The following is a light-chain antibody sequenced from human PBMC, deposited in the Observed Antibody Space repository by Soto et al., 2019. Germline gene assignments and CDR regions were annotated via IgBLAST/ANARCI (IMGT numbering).Light chain of an antibody. CDR2: EVT. J-gene: IGLJ1*01. Sequence: QSALTQPASVSGSPGQSITISCTGTSSDVGGYNYVSWYQHHPGEVPKLMIFEVTERPSGASNRLSGSKSGNTASLTISGLQPEDEADYFCSSYTTSSTYVFGSGTKLTVL. CDR3: SSYTTSSTYV. CDR1: SSDVGGYNY. V-gene: IGLV2-14*01.